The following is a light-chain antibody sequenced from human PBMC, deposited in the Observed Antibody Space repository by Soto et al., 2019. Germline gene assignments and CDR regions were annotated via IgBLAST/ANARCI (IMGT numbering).Light chain of an antibody. CDR2: AAS. J-gene: IGKJ5*01. Sequence: DIQMTQSPSSLSASVGDRVTITCRASQSITTYLNWYRQKPGKAPKLLIYAASILQSGVPSRFRGSGSGTDFTLTISSLQPEDFATYYCQQSYSSPITFGQGTRLEIK. CDR1: QSITTY. CDR3: QQSYSSPIT. V-gene: IGKV1-39*01.